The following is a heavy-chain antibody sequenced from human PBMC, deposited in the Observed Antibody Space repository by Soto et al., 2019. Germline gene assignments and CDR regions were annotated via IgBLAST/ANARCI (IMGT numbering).Heavy chain of an antibody. D-gene: IGHD3-22*01. Sequence: QVQLVQSGAEVKKHGSSVKVSCKASGGTFSSYAISWVRQAPGQGLEWMGGIIPIFGTANYAQKFQGRVTITADEYTSTAYMELSSLRSEDTAVYYCARSYYDSSGYYYVLYYFDYWGQGTLVTVSS. V-gene: IGHV1-69*01. CDR3: ARSYYDSSGYYYVLYYFDY. CDR2: IIPIFGTA. CDR1: GGTFSSYA. J-gene: IGHJ4*02.